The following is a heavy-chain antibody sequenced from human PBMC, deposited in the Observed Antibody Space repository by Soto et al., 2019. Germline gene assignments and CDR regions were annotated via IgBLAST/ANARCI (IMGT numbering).Heavy chain of an antibody. Sequence: GGSLRLSCAASGFTCSNAWMSWVRQAPGKGLEWVGRIKSKTDGGTTDYAAPVKGRFTISRDDSKNTLYLQMNSLKTEDTAVYYCTADASIVVVPAAMPTDAFDIWGQGTMVTVSS. CDR2: IKSKTDGGTT. V-gene: IGHV3-15*01. J-gene: IGHJ3*02. D-gene: IGHD2-2*01. CDR1: GFTCSNAW. CDR3: TADASIVVVPAAMPTDAFDI.